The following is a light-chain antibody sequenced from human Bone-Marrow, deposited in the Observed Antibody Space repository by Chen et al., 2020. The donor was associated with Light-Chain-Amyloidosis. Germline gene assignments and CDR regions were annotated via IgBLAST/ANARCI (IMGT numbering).Light chain of an antibody. V-gene: IGLV6-57*01. Sequence: NFMLTQPHSVSESPGKTVIISCTRSSGSIATNYVQWYQQRPGSSPTTVIYEDDQRPSGVPDRCSGAVDRSSNSASRTSSGLKTEDEADYCGQCYQGSSQGVFGGGTKLTVL. CDR2: EDD. CDR3: QCYQGSSQGV. CDR1: SGSIATNY. J-gene: IGLJ3*02.